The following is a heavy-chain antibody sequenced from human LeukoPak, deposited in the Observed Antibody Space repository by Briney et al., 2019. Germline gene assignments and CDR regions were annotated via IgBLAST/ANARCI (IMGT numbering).Heavy chain of an antibody. CDR3: ARVSSRYGDYYFDY. V-gene: IGHV4-30-4*08. CDR2: YYYSGSS. J-gene: IGHJ4*02. CDR1: GGSISSGDYY. D-gene: IGHD4-17*01. Sequence: SETLSLTCTVSGGSISSGDYYWSWIRPPPGQGLEWIGYYYYSGSSYYSPSLKSRVTISVDTSKIQFSLELSSVTAADTSVYYCARVSSRYGDYYFDYWGQGTLVTVSS.